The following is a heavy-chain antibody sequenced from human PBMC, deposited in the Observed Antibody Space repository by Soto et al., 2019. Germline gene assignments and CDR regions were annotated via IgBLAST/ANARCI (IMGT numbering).Heavy chain of an antibody. CDR2: TYYSGST. V-gene: IGHV4-61*01. D-gene: IGHD5-12*01. CDR3: ARRGTIREVATIRGGAYYFDY. CDR1: GGSVSSGSYY. Sequence: SETLSLTCTVSGGSVSSGSYYWSWIRQPPGKGLEWIGYTYYSGSTNYNPSLKSRVAISVDTSKNQFSLKLSSVTAADTAVYYCARRGTIREVATIRGGAYYFDYWGQGTLVTVSS. J-gene: IGHJ4*02.